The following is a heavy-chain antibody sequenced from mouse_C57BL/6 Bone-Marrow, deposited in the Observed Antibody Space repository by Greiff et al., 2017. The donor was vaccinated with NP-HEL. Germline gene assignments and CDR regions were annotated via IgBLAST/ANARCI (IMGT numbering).Heavy chain of an antibody. D-gene: IGHD3-2*01. Sequence: QVQLQQPGAELVKPGASVKLSCKASGYTFTSYWMQWVKQRPGQGLEWIGEIDPSDSYTNYNQKFKGKATLTVDKSSSTAYMQLSSLTSEDSAVYYCARERGQLEYFDYWGQGTTLTVSS. CDR2: IDPSDSYT. CDR3: ARERGQLEYFDY. J-gene: IGHJ2*01. V-gene: IGHV1-50*01. CDR1: GYTFTSYW.